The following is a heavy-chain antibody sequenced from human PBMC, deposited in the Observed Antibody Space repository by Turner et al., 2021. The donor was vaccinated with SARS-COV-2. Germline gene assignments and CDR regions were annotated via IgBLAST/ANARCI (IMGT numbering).Heavy chain of an antibody. CDR3: ARGKEWELSY. J-gene: IGHJ4*02. D-gene: IGHD1-26*01. CDR1: GFTFSSYG. V-gene: IGHV3-33*01. CDR2: IWYDGSNK. Sequence: QVQRVESGGGVVQPGRSLRLSCAASGFTFSSYGMHWVRQAPGKGLEWVAVIWYDGSNKYYGDSVKGRFTISRDNSKNTLYLQMNSLRAEDTAVYYCARGKEWELSYWGQGTLVTVSS.